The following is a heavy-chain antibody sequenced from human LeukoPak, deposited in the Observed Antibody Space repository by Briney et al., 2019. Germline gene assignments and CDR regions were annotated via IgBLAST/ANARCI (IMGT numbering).Heavy chain of an antibody. D-gene: IGHD3-10*01. CDR2: TSSSSSYI. Sequence: PGGSLRLSCAASGFTFSSYSMNWVRQAPGKGLEWVSSTSSSSSYIYYADSVKGRFTISRDNAKNSLYLQMNSLRAEDTAVYYCARDLVVTGFGKFSYGMDVWGKGTTVTVSS. J-gene: IGHJ6*04. CDR3: ARDLVVTGFGKFSYGMDV. CDR1: GFTFSSYS. V-gene: IGHV3-21*01.